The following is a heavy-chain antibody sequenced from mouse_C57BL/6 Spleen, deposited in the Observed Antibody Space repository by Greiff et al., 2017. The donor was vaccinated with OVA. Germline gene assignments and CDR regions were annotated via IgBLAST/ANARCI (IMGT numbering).Heavy chain of an antibody. D-gene: IGHD2-1*01. V-gene: IGHV1-15*01. J-gene: IGHJ4*01. CDR3: TRVRGNYDAMDY. Sequence: QVQLQQSGAELVRPGASVTLSCKASGYTFTDYEMHWVKQTPVHGLEWIGAIDPETGGTAYNQKFKGKAILTADKSSSTAYMELRSLTSEDSAVYYCTRVRGNYDAMDYWGQGTSVTVSS. CDR2: IDPETGGT. CDR1: GYTFTDYE.